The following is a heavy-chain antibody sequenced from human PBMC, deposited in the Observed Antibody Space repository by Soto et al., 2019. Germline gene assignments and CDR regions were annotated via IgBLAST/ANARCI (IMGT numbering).Heavy chain of an antibody. V-gene: IGHV4-38-2*01. J-gene: IGHJ4*02. CDR2: IYHSGST. D-gene: IGHD1-7*01. CDR3: ARVRGGTGWSNWNCGGFDY. CDR1: GYSISSGYY. Sequence: SETLSLTCAVSGYSISSGYYWGWIRQPPGKGLEWIGSIYHSGSTYYNPSLKSRVTISVDTSKNQFSLKLSSVTAADTAVYYCARVRGGTGWSNWNCGGFDYWGQGTLVTVSS.